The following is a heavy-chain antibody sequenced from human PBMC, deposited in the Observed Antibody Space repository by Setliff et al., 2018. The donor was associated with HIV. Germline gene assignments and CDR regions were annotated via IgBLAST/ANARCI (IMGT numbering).Heavy chain of an antibody. J-gene: IGHJ3*01. CDR2: IIPVFGPP. CDR3: ARSGESFTTHFDA. CDR1: GGTFNIFS. D-gene: IGHD4-4*01. Sequence: SVKVSCKTTGGTFNIFSITWVRQAPGQGLEWMGGIIPVFGPPNYAKKFQFRLTITADESTNTAYMELSSLKSDDTAVYYCARSGESFTTHFDAWGQGTMVTVSS. V-gene: IGHV1-69*13.